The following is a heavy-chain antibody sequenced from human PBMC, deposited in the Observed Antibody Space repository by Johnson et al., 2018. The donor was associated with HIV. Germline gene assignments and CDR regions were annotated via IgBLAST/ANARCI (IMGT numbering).Heavy chain of an antibody. D-gene: IGHD1-7*01. V-gene: IGHV3-30-3*02. CDR2: ISYDGSNK. J-gene: IGHJ3*02. CDR3: AKWGTITGTTGVFDI. Sequence: VESGGGVVQPGTSLRLSCAASGFTFSSFAMHWVRQAPGKGLEWMAFISYDGSNKYFTDSVRGRFTISRDNSKNTLFLQMNSLRAEDTAVYYCAKWGTITGTTGVFDIWGQGTMVTVSS. CDR1: GFTFSSFA.